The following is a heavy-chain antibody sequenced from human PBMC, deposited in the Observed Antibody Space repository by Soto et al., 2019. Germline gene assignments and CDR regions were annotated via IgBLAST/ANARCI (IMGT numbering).Heavy chain of an antibody. D-gene: IGHD2-2*02. Sequence: PSEPLSLTCAVYGGSFSGYYWSWIRQPPGKGLEWIGEINHSGSTNYNPSLKSRVTISVDTSKNQFSLKLSSVTAADTAVYYCARGFYCSSTSCYTDRYYYYGMDGWGKGPTVT. CDR3: ARGFYCSSTSCYTDRYYYYGMDG. V-gene: IGHV4-34*01. CDR2: INHSGST. CDR1: GGSFSGYY. J-gene: IGHJ6*04.